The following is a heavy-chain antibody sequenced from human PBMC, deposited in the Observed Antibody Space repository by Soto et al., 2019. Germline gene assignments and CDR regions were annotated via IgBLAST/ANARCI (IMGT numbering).Heavy chain of an antibody. J-gene: IGHJ6*02. D-gene: IGHD3-3*01. CDR2: ISSSSSST. Sequence: GGSLRLSCADSGFIFRDFYMSWIRQVPGKGLEWLSKISSSSSSTDYADSVKGRFTISRDNAKNSLYLQMSSLRAEDTAVYYCARDRGGGSIFGGHYGMDVWRQGTTVTVSS. CDR1: GFIFRDFY. V-gene: IGHV3-11*06. CDR3: ARDRGGGSIFGGHYGMDV.